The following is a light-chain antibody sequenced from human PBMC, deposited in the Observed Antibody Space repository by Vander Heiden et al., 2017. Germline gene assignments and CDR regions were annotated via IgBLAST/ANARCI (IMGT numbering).Light chain of an antibody. J-gene: IGLJ2*01. Sequence: SVLTQPPSVSGAPGQRVTISCTGSSSNIRPGYDLHWYQALPGQAPKFLIYVNCNRPSGVPDRFAGSKSGTSASLAITGLQADDEADYYCQSYDRSLSGSVVFGGGTKLTVL. CDR2: VNC. CDR1: SSNIRPGYD. V-gene: IGLV1-40*01. CDR3: QSYDRSLSGSVV.